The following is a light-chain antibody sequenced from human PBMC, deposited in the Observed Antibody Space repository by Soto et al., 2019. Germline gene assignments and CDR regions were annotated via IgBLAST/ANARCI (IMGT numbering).Light chain of an antibody. CDR2: DAS. V-gene: IGKV1-33*01. CDR1: QDIGNF. CDR3: HQNDNVPQT. J-gene: IGKJ2*01. Sequence: DIQMTQSPSSLSASVGDRVTITCQASQDIGNFLNWYQQKPGKAPKLLIYDASNLQTGVPSRFSGSGSGTHFTFTISSLQPEDSATYYCHQNDNVPQTFGQGTKLEIK.